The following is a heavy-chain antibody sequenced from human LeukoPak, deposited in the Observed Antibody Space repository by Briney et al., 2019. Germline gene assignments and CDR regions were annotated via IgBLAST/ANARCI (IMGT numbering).Heavy chain of an antibody. CDR3: ARXXXXSMIXVVKPTGAFDI. Sequence: SETLSLTCTVSGGSISSSSYYWGWIRQPPGKGLEWIGSIYYSGSTYYNPSLKSRVTISVDTSKNQFSLKLSSVTAADTAVYYCARXXXXSMIXVVKPTGAFDIWGQGTMVTVSS. CDR2: IYYSGST. J-gene: IGHJ3*02. CDR1: GGSISSSSYY. V-gene: IGHV4-39*01. D-gene: IGHD3-22*01.